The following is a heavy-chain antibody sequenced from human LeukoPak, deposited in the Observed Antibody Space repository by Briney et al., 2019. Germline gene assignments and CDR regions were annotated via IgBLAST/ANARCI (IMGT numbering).Heavy chain of an antibody. V-gene: IGHV1-2*02. D-gene: IGHD6-19*01. CDR1: GYTFTDYY. J-gene: IGHJ4*02. Sequence: GASVKVSCKASGYTFTDYYLHWVRQAPGQGLECMGWINPNSVGTKYAQKFKGRVSMSRDTSISTAYMELSRLRSDDTAFYYCAPVHYSGWNFHYWGQGTLVSVSS. CDR2: INPNSVGT. CDR3: APVHYSGWNFHY.